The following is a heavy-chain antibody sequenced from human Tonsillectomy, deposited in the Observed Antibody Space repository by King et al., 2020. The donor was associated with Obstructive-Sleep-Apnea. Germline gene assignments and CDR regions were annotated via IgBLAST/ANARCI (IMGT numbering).Heavy chain of an antibody. V-gene: IGHV3-30*04. J-gene: IGHJ6*02. CDR1: GFTFSSYA. D-gene: IGHD6-13*01. CDR3: ARDFGIEWGAAADIIYGHYGMDV. CDR2: ISYDGSNK. Sequence: QLVQSGGGVVQPGRSLRLSCAASGFTFSSYAMHWVRQAPGKGLEWVAVISYDGSNKYYADSVKGRFTISRDNSKNTLYLQMNSLRAEDTAVYYCARDFGIEWGAAADIIYGHYGMDVWGQGTTVTVSS.